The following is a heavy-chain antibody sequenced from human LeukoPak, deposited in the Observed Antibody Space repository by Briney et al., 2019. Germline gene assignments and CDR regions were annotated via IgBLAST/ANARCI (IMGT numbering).Heavy chain of an antibody. CDR2: IKQDGSEK. D-gene: IGHD3-22*01. CDR1: GFTFSSYW. V-gene: IGHV3-7*01. Sequence: GGSLRLSCAASGFTFSSYWMSWVRQAPGKGLEWVANIKQDGSEKYYVDSVKGRFTISRDNAKNSLYLQMNSLRAEDTAVYYCAREQGSSGYYYDRSFDYWGQGTLVTVSS. J-gene: IGHJ4*02. CDR3: AREQGSSGYYYDRSFDY.